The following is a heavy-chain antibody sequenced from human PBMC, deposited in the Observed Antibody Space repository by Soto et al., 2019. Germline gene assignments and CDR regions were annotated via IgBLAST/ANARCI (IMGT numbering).Heavy chain of an antibody. CDR2: IKEDGSEK. J-gene: IGHJ4*02. D-gene: IGHD1-26*01. CDR1: GFSFITYW. V-gene: IGHV3-7*04. CDR3: VRAISGAFAL. Sequence: EVQLVESGGGLVQPGGSLRLSCEASGFSFITYWMNWVRQAPGKGLEWVASIKEDGSEKQYVDSVKGRFTISRDNAKNTMYLQMNSLNDEDTAVYYCVRAISGAFALWGQGTLVIVSS.